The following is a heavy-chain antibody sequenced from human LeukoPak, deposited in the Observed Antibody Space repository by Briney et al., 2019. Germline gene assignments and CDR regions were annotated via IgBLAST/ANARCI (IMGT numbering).Heavy chain of an antibody. CDR1: GYSISSGYY. J-gene: IGHJ4*02. CDR3: ARAVHYSGTSYQYTGGYYYFDF. CDR2: ILHSGST. D-gene: IGHD3-10*01. Sequence: SETLSLTCTVSGYSISSGYYWGWIRQPPGMGLEWIGSILHSGSTYYNPSLKSRVTMSVDTSKNQFSLKLSSVTAADTAVYYCARAVHYSGTSYQYTGGYYYFDFWGQGTLVTVSS. V-gene: IGHV4-38-2*02.